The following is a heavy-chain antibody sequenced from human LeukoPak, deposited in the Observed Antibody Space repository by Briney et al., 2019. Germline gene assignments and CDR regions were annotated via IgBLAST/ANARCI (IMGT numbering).Heavy chain of an antibody. J-gene: IGHJ4*02. V-gene: IGHV4-59*01. CDR1: GGSFSGYY. D-gene: IGHD5-18*01. Sequence: SETLSLTCAAYGGSFSGYYWSWIRQPPGKGLEWIGYIYYSGSTNYNPSLKSRVTISVDTSKNQFSLKLSSVTAADTAVYYCARGVDTARWLDYWGQGTLVTVSS. CDR2: IYYSGST. CDR3: ARGVDTARWLDY.